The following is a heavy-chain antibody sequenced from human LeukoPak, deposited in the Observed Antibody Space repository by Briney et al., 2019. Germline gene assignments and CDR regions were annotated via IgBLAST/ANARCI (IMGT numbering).Heavy chain of an antibody. D-gene: IGHD1-1*01. CDR2: ISGSGGST. CDR3: AKAYWNEYYFDY. J-gene: IGHJ4*02. Sequence: GGSLRLSCAASRFTFSSYAMSWVRQTPGKGLEWVSAISGSGGSTYYTDSVQGRFTISRDNSRHTLCLQMNSLRAEDTAVYYCAKAYWNEYYFDYWGQGTLVTVSS. V-gene: IGHV3-23*01. CDR1: RFTFSSYA.